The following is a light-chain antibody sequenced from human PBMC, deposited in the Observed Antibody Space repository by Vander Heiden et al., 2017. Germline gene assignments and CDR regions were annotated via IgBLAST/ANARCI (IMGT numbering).Light chain of an antibody. CDR2: AAS. V-gene: IGKV1-9*01. J-gene: IGKJ3*01. CDR3: QQHNSYQLT. Sequence: DIQLTQSPSFLSASVGDRVTITCRASQGISSYLAWYQQKPGKAPKLLIYAASTWQTGGPSRFSGSGSGTEFTLTISSLQPEDFATYYCQQHNSYQLTFGPGTKVDIK. CDR1: QGISSY.